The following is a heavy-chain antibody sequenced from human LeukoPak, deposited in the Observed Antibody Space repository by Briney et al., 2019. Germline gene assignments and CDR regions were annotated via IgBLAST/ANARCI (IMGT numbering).Heavy chain of an antibody. CDR1: GFTFSSYE. CDR3: ASSAAAEAMVY. Sequence: GGSLRLSCAASGFTFSSYEMNWVRQAPGKGLEWVSYISSSGSTIYYADSVKGRFTISGDNAKNSLYLQMNSLRAEDTAVYYCASSAAAEAMVYWGQGTLVTVSS. D-gene: IGHD6-13*01. CDR2: ISSSGSTI. V-gene: IGHV3-48*03. J-gene: IGHJ4*02.